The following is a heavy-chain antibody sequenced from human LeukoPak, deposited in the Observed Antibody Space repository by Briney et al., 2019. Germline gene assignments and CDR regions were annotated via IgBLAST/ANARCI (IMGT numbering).Heavy chain of an antibody. Sequence: PSETLSLTCTVSGGSISSYYWSWIRQPPGKGLEWIGEINHSGSTNYNPSLKSRVTISVDTSKNQFSLKLSSVTAADTAVYYCARGRIAARNFDYWGQGTLVTVSS. D-gene: IGHD6-6*01. CDR2: INHSGST. CDR3: ARGRIAARNFDY. V-gene: IGHV4-34*01. J-gene: IGHJ4*02. CDR1: GGSISSYY.